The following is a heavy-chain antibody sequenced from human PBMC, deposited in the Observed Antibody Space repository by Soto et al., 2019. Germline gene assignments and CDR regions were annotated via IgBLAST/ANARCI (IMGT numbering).Heavy chain of an antibody. Sequence: GGALRLCCAASGFTFSSYWMSWVRQAPGKGLEWVANIKQDGSEKYYVDSVKGRFTISRDNAKNSLYLQMNSLRAEDTAVYYCASRFGYSSSWYDYWGQGTLVTVSS. CDR1: GFTFSSYW. CDR3: ASRFGYSSSWYDY. J-gene: IGHJ4*02. D-gene: IGHD6-13*01. CDR2: IKQDGSEK. V-gene: IGHV3-7*01.